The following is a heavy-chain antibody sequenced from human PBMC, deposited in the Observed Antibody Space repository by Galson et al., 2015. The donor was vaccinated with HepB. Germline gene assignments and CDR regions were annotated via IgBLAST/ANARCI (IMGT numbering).Heavy chain of an antibody. J-gene: IGHJ5*02. CDR3: ARDLGPKEDIVVGNWFDP. V-gene: IGHV1-3*01. Sequence: SVKVSCKASGYTFTSYAMHWVRQAPGQRLEWMGWINAGNGNTKYSQKFQGRVTITRDTSASTAYMELSSLRSEDTAVYYCARDLGPKEDIVVGNWFDPWGQGTLVTVSS. D-gene: IGHD2-2*01. CDR1: GYTFTSYA. CDR2: INAGNGNT.